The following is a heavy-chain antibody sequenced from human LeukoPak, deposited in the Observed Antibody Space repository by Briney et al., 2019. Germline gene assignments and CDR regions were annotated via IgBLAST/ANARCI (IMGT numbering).Heavy chain of an antibody. CDR2: IYHSGSS. Sequence: SETLSLTCGVSGYSIGTAYYWGWIRQPPGKGLEWIGSIYHSGSSTYSPSLKSRVTISMDTSKNQFSLRLNSVTAGDTAVYYCAGDGARGSGTYYVFDFWGQGTLATVSS. D-gene: IGHD1-26*01. J-gene: IGHJ4*02. CDR3: AGDGARGSGTYYVFDF. V-gene: IGHV4-38-2*02. CDR1: GYSIGTAYY.